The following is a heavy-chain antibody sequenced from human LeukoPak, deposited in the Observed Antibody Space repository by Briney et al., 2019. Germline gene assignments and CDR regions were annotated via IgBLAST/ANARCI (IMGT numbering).Heavy chain of an antibody. J-gene: IGHJ5*02. CDR2: IIPIFGTA. D-gene: IGHD1-7*01. CDR1: GGTFSSYA. V-gene: IGHV1-69*05. Sequence: SVKVSCKASGGTFSSYAISWVRQAPGQGLEWMGGIIPIFGTANYAQKFQGRVTITTDESTSTAYMELSSQRSEDTAVYYCARSRLELQNWFDPWGQGTLVTVSS. CDR3: ARSRLELQNWFDP.